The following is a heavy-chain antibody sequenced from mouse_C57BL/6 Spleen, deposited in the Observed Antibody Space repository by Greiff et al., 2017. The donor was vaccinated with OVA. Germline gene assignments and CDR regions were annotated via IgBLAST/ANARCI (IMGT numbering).Heavy chain of an antibody. CDR2: ISGGGGNT. J-gene: IGHJ2*01. CDR3: ARLLWSFFDY. V-gene: IGHV5-9*01. D-gene: IGHD1-1*02. Sequence: EVKVEESGGGLVKPGGSLKLSCAASGFTFSSYTMSWVRQTPEKRLEWVATISGGGGNTYYPDSVKGRFTISRDNAKNTLYLQMSSLRSEDTALYYCARLLWSFFDYWGQGTTLTVSS. CDR1: GFTFSSYT.